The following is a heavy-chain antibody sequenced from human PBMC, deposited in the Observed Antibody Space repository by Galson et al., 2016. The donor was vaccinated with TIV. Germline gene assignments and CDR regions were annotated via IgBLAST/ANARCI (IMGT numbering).Heavy chain of an antibody. V-gene: IGHV1-69*13. CDR1: EDTFSNHA. CDR3: AREMYFYDSSRKGDAFDV. Sequence: SVKVSCKASEDTFSNHAISWARQAPGQGLEWMGRIVPIFRTPTYAQKFQGRVTLTADESTSTAYTELSNLRSEDTAVYYCAREMYFYDSSRKGDAFDVWGQGSMVTVSS. D-gene: IGHD3-22*01. CDR2: IVPIFRTP. J-gene: IGHJ3*01.